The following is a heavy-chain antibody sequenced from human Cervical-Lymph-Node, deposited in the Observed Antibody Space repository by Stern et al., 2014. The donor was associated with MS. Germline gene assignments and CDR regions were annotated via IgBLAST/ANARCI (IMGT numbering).Heavy chain of an antibody. CDR3: YLYSSSPLLGD. Sequence: VQLVESGGGLVKPGGSLTLSCAASGFTFSDYYMSWIRQAPGKGLEWISYISTSGTHTTYVDSVKGRFTISRDNAKNSLYLQTNSLRAEDTAVYYCYLYSSSPLLGDWGQGTLVTVSS. V-gene: IGHV3-11*06. CDR1: GFTFSDYY. D-gene: IGHD6-19*01. CDR2: ISTSGTHT. J-gene: IGHJ4*02.